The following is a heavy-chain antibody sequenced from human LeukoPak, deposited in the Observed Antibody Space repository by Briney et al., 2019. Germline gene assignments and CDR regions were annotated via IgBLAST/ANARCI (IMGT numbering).Heavy chain of an antibody. Sequence: SSQTLSLTCTVSGVSISSGGYYWSWIRQPPGKGLEWIGYIYHSGSTYYNPSLKSRVTISVDRSKNQFSLKLSSVTAADTAVYYCARFNQGMVVIAKYFDYWGQGTLVTVSS. D-gene: IGHD2-21*01. CDR1: GVSISSGGYY. J-gene: IGHJ4*02. CDR3: ARFNQGMVVIAKYFDY. CDR2: IYHSGST. V-gene: IGHV4-30-2*01.